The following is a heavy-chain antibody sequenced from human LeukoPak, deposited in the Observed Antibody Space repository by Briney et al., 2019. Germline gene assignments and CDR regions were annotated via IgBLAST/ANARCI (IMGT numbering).Heavy chain of an antibody. J-gene: IGHJ4*02. Sequence: GGSLRLSCAASGFTFSSYAMSWVRQAPGKGLEWVSAISGSGGSTYYADSVKGRFTISRDNSKNTLYLQMNSLRAEDTAVYYCAKYGYYDSSGYYRKAGDFDYWGQGTLVTVSS. D-gene: IGHD3-22*01. V-gene: IGHV3-23*01. CDR2: ISGSGGST. CDR1: GFTFSSYA. CDR3: AKYGYYDSSGYYRKAGDFDY.